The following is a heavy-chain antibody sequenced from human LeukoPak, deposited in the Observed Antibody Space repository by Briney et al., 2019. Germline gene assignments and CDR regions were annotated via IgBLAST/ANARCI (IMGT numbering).Heavy chain of an antibody. V-gene: IGHV3-23*01. CDR1: GFTFSSYA. J-gene: IGHJ1*01. CDR3: APTGVPGPH. CDR2: ISGSGGST. D-gene: IGHD1-14*01. Sequence: GGSLRLSCAASGFTFSSYAMSWVPRAPGKGLEWVSAISGSGGSTYYADSVRGRFTISRDNSKNTLYLQMNSLRAEDTAVYYCAPTGVPGPHWGQGTLVTVSS.